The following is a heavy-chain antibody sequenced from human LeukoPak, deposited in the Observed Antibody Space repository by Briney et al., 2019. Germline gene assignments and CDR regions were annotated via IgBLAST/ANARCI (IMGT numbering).Heavy chain of an antibody. CDR1: GDSFASYT. J-gene: IGHJ4*02. D-gene: IGHD2-8*01. CDR2: MNPNSGNT. CDR3: ARGRMGY. Sequence: ASVKVSCKASGDSFASYTINWVRQATGQGLEWMGWMNPNSGNTGYAQKFQGRVTITRNTSISTAYMELSSLRSEDTAVYYCARGRMGYWGQGTLVTVSS. V-gene: IGHV1-8*03.